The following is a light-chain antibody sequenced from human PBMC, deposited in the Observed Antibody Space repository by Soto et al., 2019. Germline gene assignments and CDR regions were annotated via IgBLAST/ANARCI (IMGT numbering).Light chain of an antibody. J-gene: IGLJ1*01. CDR3: CSYVGSSTSYV. CDR2: EVN. V-gene: IGLV2-23*02. CDR1: SGDVGNYNL. Sequence: QSALAQPASVSGSPGRAITISSTGTSGDVGNYNLVSWYQQHPGKAPRLMIYEVNKWPSGVSNRFSGSKSGNTASLTISGLQAEDEADYYCCSYVGSSTSYVFGTGTKVTVL.